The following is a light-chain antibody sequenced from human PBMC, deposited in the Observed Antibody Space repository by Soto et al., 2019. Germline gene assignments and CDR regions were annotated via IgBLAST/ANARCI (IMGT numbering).Light chain of an antibody. J-gene: IGKJ1*01. CDR1: QSILYPSNNKNY. V-gene: IGKV4-1*01. CDR3: QQYYNWRPR. CDR2: WAS. Sequence: DIVMTQSPDSLAVSLGERATINCKSSQSILYPSNNKNYLVWYQEKTGQSHKLLIYWASTRESGVPDRFSGSGSGTEFALTISRLQSEDFAVYYCQQYYNWRPRFGQGTRWIS.